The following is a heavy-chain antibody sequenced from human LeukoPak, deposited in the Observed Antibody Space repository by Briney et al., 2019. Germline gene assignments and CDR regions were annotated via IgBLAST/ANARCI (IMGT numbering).Heavy chain of an antibody. CDR2: ISDSGGAT. Sequence: GGSLRLSCAASGFTFSSYAMSWVRQAPGKGLEWVSAISDSGGATYYADSVKGRFTISRDNSKSTLYLQLNSLRAEDTALYYCAKVRFGEYYFDYWGQGTLVTVSS. CDR3: AKVRFGEYYFDY. D-gene: IGHD3-10*01. V-gene: IGHV3-23*01. J-gene: IGHJ4*02. CDR1: GFTFSSYA.